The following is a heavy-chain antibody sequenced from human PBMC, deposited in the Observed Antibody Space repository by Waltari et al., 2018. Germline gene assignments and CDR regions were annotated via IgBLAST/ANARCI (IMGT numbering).Heavy chain of an antibody. CDR3: ARTYYDFWSGYYRYYYGMDV. D-gene: IGHD3-3*01. CDR2: IWYDGSNK. V-gene: IGHV3-33*01. CDR1: GFTFSSYG. Sequence: QVQLVESGGGVVQPGRSLRLSCAASGFTFSSYGMHWVRQAPGKGLGGVAVIWYDGSNKYYADSVKGRFTISRDNSKNTLYLQMNSLRAEDTAVYYCARTYYDFWSGYYRYYYGMDVWGQGTTVTVSS. J-gene: IGHJ6*02.